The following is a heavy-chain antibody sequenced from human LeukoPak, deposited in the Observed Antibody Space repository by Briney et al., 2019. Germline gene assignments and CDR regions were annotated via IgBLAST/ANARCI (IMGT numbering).Heavy chain of an antibody. CDR2: INSDGSST. Sequence: GGSLRLSCAASGFTFSSYWVHWVRQAPGKGLVWVSRINSDGSSTSYADSVKGRFTISRDNAKNTLYLQMNSLRAEDTAVYYCARAPYYDFWSGYYTDAFDIWGQGTMVTVSS. V-gene: IGHV3-74*01. CDR3: ARAPYYDFWSGYYTDAFDI. D-gene: IGHD3-3*01. J-gene: IGHJ3*02. CDR1: GFTFSSYW.